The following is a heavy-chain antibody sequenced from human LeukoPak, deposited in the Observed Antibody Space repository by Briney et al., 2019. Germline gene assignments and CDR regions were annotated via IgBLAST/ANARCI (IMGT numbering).Heavy chain of an antibody. D-gene: IGHD5-18*01. J-gene: IGHJ4*02. CDR3: AKWDTAMVTFDY. CDR1: GRFLSRYY. Sequence: TSDTLSLPCTVSGRFLSRYYWSWMRQPPGKGLEWIGYISNSGISNYNPALKSRVTISVDTSKNHFSLKLSSVTAAETAVYYCAKWDTAMVTFDYWGQGTLVTVSS. V-gene: IGHV4-59*07. CDR2: ISNSGIS.